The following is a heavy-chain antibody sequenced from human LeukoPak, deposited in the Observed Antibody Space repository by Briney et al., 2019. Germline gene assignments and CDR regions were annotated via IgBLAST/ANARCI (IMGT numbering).Heavy chain of an antibody. V-gene: IGHV3-30-3*01. CDR2: ISYDGSNK. CDR1: GFTFSSYA. D-gene: IGHD3-22*01. Sequence: QPGGSLRLSCAASGFTFSSYAMHWVRQAPGKGLEWVAVISYDGSNKYYADSVKGRFTISRDNSKNTLYLQMNSLRSDDTAVYYCARGVRDYYDSSGYRSPHWFDPWGQGTLVTVSS. J-gene: IGHJ5*02. CDR3: ARGVRDYYDSSGYRSPHWFDP.